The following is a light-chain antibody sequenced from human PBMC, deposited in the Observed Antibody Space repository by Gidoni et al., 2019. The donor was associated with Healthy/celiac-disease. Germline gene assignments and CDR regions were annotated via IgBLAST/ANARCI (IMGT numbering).Light chain of an antibody. J-gene: IGKJ4*01. CDR3: QQRSNWPPSLT. CDR2: AAS. V-gene: IGKV3-11*01. CDR1: QSVSSY. Sequence: EIVLTQSQATLSLYPGERATLSCRASQSVSSYLAWYQQKPGQAPRLLIYAASNRATGIPARFSGSGSGTDFTLTISSLEPEDFAVYSCQQRSNWPPSLTFGGGTKVEIQ.